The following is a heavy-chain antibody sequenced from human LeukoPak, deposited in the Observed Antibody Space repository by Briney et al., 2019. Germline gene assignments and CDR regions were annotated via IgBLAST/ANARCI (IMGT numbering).Heavy chain of an antibody. CDR3: ASPGGYDFWSGPFDY. CDR2: ISYDGSKT. V-gene: IGHV3-30*03. CDR1: AFTFSSYG. D-gene: IGHD3-3*01. Sequence: GGSLRLSCAASAFTFSSYGMHWVRQAPGKGLEWVAVISYDGSKTYYADSVKGRFTISRDNSKSTLYLQMNSLRAEDTAVYYCASPGGYDFWSGPFDYWGQGTLVTVSS. J-gene: IGHJ4*02.